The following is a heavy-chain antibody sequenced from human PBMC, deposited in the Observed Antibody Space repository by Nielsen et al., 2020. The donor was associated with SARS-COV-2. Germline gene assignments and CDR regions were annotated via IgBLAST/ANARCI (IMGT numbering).Heavy chain of an antibody. J-gene: IGHJ4*02. CDR1: GYTFTTYD. CDR2: MNPNSGNT. V-gene: IGHV1-8*01. Sequence: ASVKVSCKASGYTFTTYDINWVRQATGQGLEWMGWMNPNSGNTGFAQKFQGRVTMTEDTSTDTAYMELSSLRSEDTAVYYCATDLGLDYWGQETLVTVSS. CDR3: ATDLGLDY.